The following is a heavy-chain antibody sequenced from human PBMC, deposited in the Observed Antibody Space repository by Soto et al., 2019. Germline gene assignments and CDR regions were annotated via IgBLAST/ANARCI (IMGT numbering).Heavy chain of an antibody. CDR2: IKSKTENYAT. V-gene: IGHV3-73*02. J-gene: IGHJ4*02. D-gene: IGHD4-4*01. Sequence: EVQLVESGGGLVQPGGSLKLSCAASGFFFSVSSMHWVRQAPGKGLEWVGRIKSKTENYATAYGTSVKGRFTISRDDSENTAYLQMNSLNTEDTAGYYCTSYPTTVNPAGGHWGQGTLVTVSS. CDR1: GFFFSVSS. CDR3: TSYPTTVNPAGGH.